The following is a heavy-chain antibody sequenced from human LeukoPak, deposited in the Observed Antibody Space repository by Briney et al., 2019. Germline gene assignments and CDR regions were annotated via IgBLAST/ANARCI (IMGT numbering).Heavy chain of an antibody. Sequence: GGSLRLSCAASGFTFSSYSMNWVRQAPGKGLEWVAVISYDGSNKYYADSVKGRFTISRDNSKNTLYLQMNSLRAEDTAVYYCAREAEQWSYYYYYGMDVWGQGTTVTVSS. D-gene: IGHD6-19*01. CDR3: AREAEQWSYYYYYGMDV. CDR1: GFTFSSYS. V-gene: IGHV3-30*03. J-gene: IGHJ6*02. CDR2: ISYDGSNK.